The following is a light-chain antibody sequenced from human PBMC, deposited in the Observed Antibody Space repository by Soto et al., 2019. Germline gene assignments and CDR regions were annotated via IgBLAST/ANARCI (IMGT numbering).Light chain of an antibody. CDR2: GST. CDR1: SSNIGAGYD. J-gene: IGLJ1*01. Sequence: QSVLSQPPSVSGAPGQGVTISCTGSSSNIGAGYDAHWFQQVPGTAPKLLIYGSTNRPSGVPDRFSGSKSGTSASLAITGLQAEDEADYYCQSCDSSLGGNYVFGTGTKVTVL. V-gene: IGLV1-40*01. CDR3: QSCDSSLGGNYV.